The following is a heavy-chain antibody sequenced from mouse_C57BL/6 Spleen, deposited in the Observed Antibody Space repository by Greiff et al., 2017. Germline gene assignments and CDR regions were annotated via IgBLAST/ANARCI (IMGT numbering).Heavy chain of an antibody. Sequence: QVQLQQPGAELVKPGASVKLSCKASGYTFTSYWMHWVKQRPGQGLEWIGMIHPNSGSTNYNEKFKSKATLTVDKSSSTDYMQLSSLTSEDATVSYYARSGNITTTDFDYWGKGTTLTVSS. CDR3: ARSGNITTTDFDY. J-gene: IGHJ2*01. CDR1: GYTFTSYW. CDR2: IHPNSGST. D-gene: IGHD1-1*01. V-gene: IGHV1-64*01.